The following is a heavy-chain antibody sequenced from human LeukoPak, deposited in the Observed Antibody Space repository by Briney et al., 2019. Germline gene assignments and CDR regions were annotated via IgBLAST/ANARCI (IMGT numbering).Heavy chain of an antibody. V-gene: IGHV1-18*01. D-gene: IGHD5-24*01. J-gene: IGHJ4*02. Sequence: ASVKVSCKASGYTFTSYGISWVRQAPGQGLEWMGWISAYNGNTNYAQKLQGRVTMTTDTSTSTAYMELRSLRSDDTAVYYCARDRRVWGYTDFDYWGQGTLVTVSS. CDR3: ARDRRVWGYTDFDY. CDR2: ISAYNGNT. CDR1: GYTFTSYG.